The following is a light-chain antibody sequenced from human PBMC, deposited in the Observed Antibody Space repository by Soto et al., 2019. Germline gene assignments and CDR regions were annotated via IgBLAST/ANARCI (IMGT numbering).Light chain of an antibody. CDR1: ALPKQY. CDR2: KDN. V-gene: IGLV3-25*02. CDR3: QSSDSSGRYPYV. Sequence: SYELTQPPSVSVSPGQTARITCSGDALPKQYAYWYQQKPGQAPVVVIYKDNGRPSGIPERLSGSSSGTTVTLTISGVQAEDEAYYYCQSSDSSGRYPYVFGTGTKVTVL. J-gene: IGLJ1*01.